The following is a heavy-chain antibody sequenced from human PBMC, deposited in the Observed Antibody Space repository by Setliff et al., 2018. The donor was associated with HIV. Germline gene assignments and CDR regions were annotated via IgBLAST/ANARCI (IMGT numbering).Heavy chain of an antibody. J-gene: IGHJ4*02. CDR2: LSPSGTT. CDR1: GGSFSNYY. Sequence: SETLSLTCTVYGGSFSNYYTNWIRQPPGKGLEWIGELSPSGTTRSNPSLQSRVTISLDTSNNQFSLKLTSVTAADTAVYYCARGRRSSGWYVYHWGQGTLVTSPQ. D-gene: IGHD6-19*01. V-gene: IGHV4-34*01. CDR3: ARGRRSSGWYVYH.